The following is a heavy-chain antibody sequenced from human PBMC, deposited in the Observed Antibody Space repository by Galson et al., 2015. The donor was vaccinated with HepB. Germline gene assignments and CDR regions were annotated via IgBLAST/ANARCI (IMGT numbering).Heavy chain of an antibody. D-gene: IGHD3-10*01. Sequence: CAISGDSVSSNSAAWNWIRQSPSRGLEWLGRTYYRSKWYNDYAVSVKSRITINPDTSKNQFSLQLNSVTPEDTAVYYCARDGIPGYGSGSPFDYWGQGTLVTVSS. J-gene: IGHJ4*02. CDR1: GDSVSSNSAA. CDR3: ARDGIPGYGSGSPFDY. V-gene: IGHV6-1*01. CDR2: TYYRSKWYN.